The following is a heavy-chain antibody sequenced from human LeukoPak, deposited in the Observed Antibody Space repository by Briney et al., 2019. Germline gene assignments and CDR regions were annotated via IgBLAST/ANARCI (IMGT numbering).Heavy chain of an antibody. V-gene: IGHV3-20*04. D-gene: IGHD2-15*01. CDR1: GFTFDDYG. Sequence: SPGGSLRLSCAASGFTFDDYGMSWVRQAPGKGLEWVSGINWNGGSTGYADSVKGRFTISRDNAKNSLYLQMNSLKTEDTAIYYCTRDGVVAAPPAHYYYMDVWGKGTTVTISS. J-gene: IGHJ6*03. CDR3: TRDGVVAAPPAHYYYMDV. CDR2: INWNGGST.